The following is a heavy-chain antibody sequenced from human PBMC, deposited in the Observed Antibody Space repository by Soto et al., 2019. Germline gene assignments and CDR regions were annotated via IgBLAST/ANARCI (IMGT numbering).Heavy chain of an antibody. J-gene: IGHJ4*02. CDR1: GFTFDDYT. CDR3: AKDYYRVYDILTDYQHDGPYFDY. V-gene: IGHV3-43*01. CDR2: ISWDGGST. D-gene: IGHD3-9*01. Sequence: GRSLRLSCAASGFTFDDYTMHWVRQAPGKGLEWVSLISWDGGSTYYADSVKGRFTISRDNSKNSLYLQMNSLRAEDTALYYCAKDYYRVYDILTDYQHDGPYFDYWGQGTLVTVSS.